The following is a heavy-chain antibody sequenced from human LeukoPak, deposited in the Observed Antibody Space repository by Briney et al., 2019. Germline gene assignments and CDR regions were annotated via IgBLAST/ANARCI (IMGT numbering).Heavy chain of an antibody. CDR3: SSSTAIGY. Sequence: PAGSLGLFCAASGFSFSNYEMNWVHQAPGNGLEWVSVISSSGRTIYYEDSVTGRFTISGDNATNSLYLQMSSLRTEGTAVYYCSSSTAIGYWGQGTLVTVSS. J-gene: IGHJ4*02. CDR1: GFSFSNYE. V-gene: IGHV3-48*03. CDR2: ISSSGRTI.